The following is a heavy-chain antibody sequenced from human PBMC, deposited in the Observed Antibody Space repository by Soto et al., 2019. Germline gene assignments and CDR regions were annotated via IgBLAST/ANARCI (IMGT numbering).Heavy chain of an antibody. J-gene: IGHJ4*02. CDR3: ARHGTSGDFFYY. D-gene: IGHD4-17*01. V-gene: IGHV4-59*08. Sequence: SETLSLTCTVSGGSISSYYWSWIRQPPGKGLEWIGYIYYSGSTNYNPSLKSRVTISVDTSKNQFSLKLSSVTAADTAVYYCARHGTSGDFFYYWGQGTLVTVSS. CDR1: GGSISSYY. CDR2: IYYSGST.